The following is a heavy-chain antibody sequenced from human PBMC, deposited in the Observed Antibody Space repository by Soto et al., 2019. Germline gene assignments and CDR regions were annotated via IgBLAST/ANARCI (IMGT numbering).Heavy chain of an antibody. CDR1: GFTFSDYA. Sequence: GGSLRHSCAASGFTFSDYAMSWVRQAPGQGLEWVSAISGSGGSPYYADSVKGRFTISRDNSKNTLYVQMNSLRAEDTAVYYCAKEAKDRVHLALVATTSFDYWGQGTLVTVSS. D-gene: IGHD5-12*01. V-gene: IGHV3-23*01. CDR2: ISGSGGSP. J-gene: IGHJ4*02. CDR3: AKEAKDRVHLALVATTSFDY.